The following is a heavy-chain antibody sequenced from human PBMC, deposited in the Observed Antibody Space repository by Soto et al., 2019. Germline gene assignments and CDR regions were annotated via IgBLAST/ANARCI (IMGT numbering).Heavy chain of an antibody. Sequence: ASVKVSCKASGGTFSSLDINWVRQAPGQGLEWMGGIIPISETTNYAQIFQGRVSIVADISTSTAYMELSRLRSEDTAVYYCARALLSHSYDSGGYDSYFHAMDVWGQGTPVTVSS. CDR2: IIPISETT. J-gene: IGHJ6*02. V-gene: IGHV1-69*06. CDR1: GGTFSSLD. D-gene: IGHD3-22*01. CDR3: ARALLSHSYDSGGYDSYFHAMDV.